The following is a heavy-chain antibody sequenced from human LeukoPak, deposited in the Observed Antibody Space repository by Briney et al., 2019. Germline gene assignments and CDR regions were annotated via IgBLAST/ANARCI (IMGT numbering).Heavy chain of an antibody. V-gene: IGHV3-21*01. CDR2: ISSSSSYI. CDR3: ASLVVVAAADDY. CDR1: GFTFSSYS. J-gene: IGHJ4*02. Sequence: GGSLRLSCAASGFTFSSYSMNWVRQAPGKGLEWVSSISSSSSYIYYADSVKGRFTISRDNAKNSLYLQMNSLRAEDTAVYYCASLVVVAAADDYWGQGTLVTVSS. D-gene: IGHD2-15*01.